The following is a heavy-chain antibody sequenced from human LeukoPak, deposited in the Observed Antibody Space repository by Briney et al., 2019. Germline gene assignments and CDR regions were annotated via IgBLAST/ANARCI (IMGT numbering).Heavy chain of an antibody. V-gene: IGHV4-61*01. D-gene: IGHD5-18*01. CDR3: ARGSRGYTYG. J-gene: IGHJ4*02. CDR2: IYYSGST. Sequence: NPSETLSLTCTVSGASVSSGSYYWRWIRQPPGKGLEWIGYIYYSGSTNYNPSLKSRVTISVDTSKNLFSLKLSSVTAADTAVYYCARGSRGYTYGWGQGTLVTVSS. CDR1: GASVSSGSYY.